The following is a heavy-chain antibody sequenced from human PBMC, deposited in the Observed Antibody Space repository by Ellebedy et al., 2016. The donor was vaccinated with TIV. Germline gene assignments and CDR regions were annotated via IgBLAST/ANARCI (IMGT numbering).Heavy chain of an antibody. Sequence: MPSETLSLTCAVYGGSFSGYYWSWIRQPPGQGLEWIGEINHSGSTNYNPSLKSRVTISVDTSKNQFSLKLSSVTAADTAVYYCARRGPARWFDPWGQGTLVTVSS. D-gene: IGHD3-10*01. CDR2: INHSGST. V-gene: IGHV4-34*01. CDR3: ARRGPARWFDP. CDR1: GGSFSGYY. J-gene: IGHJ5*02.